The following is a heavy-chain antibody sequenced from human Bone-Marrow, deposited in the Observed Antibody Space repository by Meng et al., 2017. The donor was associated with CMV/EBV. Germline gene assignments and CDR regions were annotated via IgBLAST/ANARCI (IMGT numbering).Heavy chain of an antibody. J-gene: IGHJ4*02. V-gene: IGHV4-30-4*08. CDR3: AREDPTTSGIIIRH. Sequence: SGPTLVKPTQTLTLTCTFSGFSLSTSGMRVSWIRQAPGKGLEWLGYITHFGTTYYNPSLRSRLTFSLHTVRNQFSLKVTSVTGADTATYYCAREDPTTSGIIIRHWGQGTLVTVSS. CDR1: GFSLSTSGMR. CDR2: ITHFGTT. D-gene: IGHD1-1*01.